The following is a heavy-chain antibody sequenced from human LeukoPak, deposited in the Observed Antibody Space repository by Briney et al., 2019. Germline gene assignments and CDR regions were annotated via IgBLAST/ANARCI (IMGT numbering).Heavy chain of an antibody. J-gene: IGHJ4*02. D-gene: IGHD3-16*01. CDR1: GGSFSGYY. Sequence: SETLSLTCAVYGGSFSGYYWSWIRQPPGKGLGWIGEINHSGSTNYNPSLKSRVTISVDTSKNQFSLKLSSVTAADTAVYYCARHYVWGSYFDYWGQGTLVTVSS. V-gene: IGHV4-34*01. CDR2: INHSGST. CDR3: ARHYVWGSYFDY.